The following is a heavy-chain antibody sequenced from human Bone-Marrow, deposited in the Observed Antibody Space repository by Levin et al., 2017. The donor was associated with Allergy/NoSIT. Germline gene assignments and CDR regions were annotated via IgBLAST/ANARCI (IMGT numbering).Heavy chain of an antibody. V-gene: IGHV3-48*02. CDR2: ISGSGSTT. D-gene: IGHD4-17*01. Sequence: GGSLRLSCAASGFSFTTYSMNWVRQAPGKGLEWISYISGSGSTTYYADSVKGRFTISRDNAKNSLYLQLHSLRDEDTAVYYCARDRYGDYAIDYWGQGTLVTVSS. J-gene: IGHJ4*02. CDR3: ARDRYGDYAIDY. CDR1: GFSFTTYS.